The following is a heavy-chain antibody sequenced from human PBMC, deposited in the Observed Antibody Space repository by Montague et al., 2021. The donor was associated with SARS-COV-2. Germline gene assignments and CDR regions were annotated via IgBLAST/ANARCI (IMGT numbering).Heavy chain of an antibody. D-gene: IGHD5-12*01. CDR1: GGSISSSSYY. CDR3: ARGYSGYGDPTGFDP. CDR2: IYYSGST. J-gene: IGHJ5*02. Sequence: SETLSFTCTVSGGSISSSSYYWGWIRQPPGKGLEWIGSIYYSGSTYYNPSLKSRVTISVDTSKNQFSLKLSSVTAADTAVYYCARGYSGYGDPTGFDPWGQGTLVTVSS. V-gene: IGHV4-39*01.